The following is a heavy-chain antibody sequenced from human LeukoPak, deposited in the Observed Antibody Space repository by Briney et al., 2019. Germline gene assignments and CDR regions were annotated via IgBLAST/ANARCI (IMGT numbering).Heavy chain of an antibody. CDR3: ARHWYYYGSGSAYYYYYYMDV. CDR1: GGSISSSSYY. J-gene: IGHJ6*03. V-gene: IGHV4-39*01. CDR2: IYYSGST. D-gene: IGHD3-10*01. Sequence: PSETLSLTCTVSGGSISSSSYYWGWIRQPPGKGLEWIGSIYYSGSTYYNPSLKSPVTISVDTSKNQFSLKLSSVTAADTAVYYCARHWYYYGSGSAYYYYYYMDVWGKGTTVTISS.